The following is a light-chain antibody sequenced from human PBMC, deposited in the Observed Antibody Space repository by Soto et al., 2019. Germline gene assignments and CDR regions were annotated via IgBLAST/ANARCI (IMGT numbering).Light chain of an antibody. CDR2: DVS. Sequence: QSALTQPASVSVSPGQSITISCTGTSSDVGGYNYVPWYQQYPGKAPKLMIYDVSNRPSGVSNRFSGSKSGNTASLTISGLQAEDEADYYCSSYTSSSTPHVVFGGGTKLTVL. J-gene: IGLJ2*01. CDR3: SSYTSSSTPHVV. V-gene: IGLV2-14*01. CDR1: SSDVGGYNY.